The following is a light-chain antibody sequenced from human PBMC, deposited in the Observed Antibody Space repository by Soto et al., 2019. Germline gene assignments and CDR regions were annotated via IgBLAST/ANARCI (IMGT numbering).Light chain of an antibody. CDR3: SSYTSSGTHWV. CDR1: SSDIGTYNY. CDR2: EVS. Sequence: QSVLTQPASVSGSPGQSITISCTGSSSDIGTYNYLSWYQQHPGKAPKLMIYEVSDRPSGISNRFSGSKSGNTASLTISGLQADDEADYYCSSYTSSGTHWVFGGGTQLTVL. V-gene: IGLV2-14*01. J-gene: IGLJ3*02.